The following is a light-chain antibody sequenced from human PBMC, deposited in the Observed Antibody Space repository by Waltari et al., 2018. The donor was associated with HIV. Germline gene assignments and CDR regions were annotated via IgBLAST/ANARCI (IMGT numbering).Light chain of an antibody. J-gene: IGLJ2*01. CDR1: NSNIGTNY. V-gene: IGLV1-51*01. CDR3: GTWDSSLSAGV. CDR2: DNN. Sequence: QSVFTQPPSVSAAPGQKVTIPCSGRNSNIGTNYVSWYQHLPGTAPKLLIYDNNKRPSGIPHRFSGSKSGTSATLGITGLQTGDEADYYCGTWDSSLSAGVFGGGTKLTVL.